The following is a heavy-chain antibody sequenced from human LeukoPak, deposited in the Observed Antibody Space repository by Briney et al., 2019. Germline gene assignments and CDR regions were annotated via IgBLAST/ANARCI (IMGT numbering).Heavy chain of an antibody. V-gene: IGHV3-64*01. D-gene: IGHD2-2*01. Sequence: GGSLRLSCAASGFTFSSYAMHWVRQAPGKGLEYVSAIGSNGGTTYYANSVKGRFTISRDNSKNTLYLQMGSLGAEDMAVYYCARDSVRGSTSLLNWFDPWGQGTLVTVSS. CDR1: GFTFSSYA. CDR3: ARDSVRGSTSLLNWFDP. CDR2: IGSNGGTT. J-gene: IGHJ5*02.